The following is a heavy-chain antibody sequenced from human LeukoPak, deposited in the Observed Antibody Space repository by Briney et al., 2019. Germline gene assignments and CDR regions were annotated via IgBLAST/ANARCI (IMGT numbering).Heavy chain of an antibody. J-gene: IGHJ4*02. D-gene: IGHD1-26*01. CDR2: INWNGGST. Sequence: GGSLRLSCAASGFTFDDYGMTWVRQAPGKGLEWDSGINWNGGSTGYADSVKGRFTISRDNAKNSLYLQMNSLRAEDTAVYYCARRRYSGSSQHFDYWGQGTLVTVSS. CDR3: ARRRYSGSSQHFDY. CDR1: GFTFDDYG. V-gene: IGHV3-20*04.